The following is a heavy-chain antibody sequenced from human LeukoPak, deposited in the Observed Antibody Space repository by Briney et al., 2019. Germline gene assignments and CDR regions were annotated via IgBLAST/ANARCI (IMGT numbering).Heavy chain of an antibody. CDR3: ARVFSGSLYYFDY. D-gene: IGHD1-26*01. V-gene: IGHV1-69*06. CDR1: GGTFSSYA. J-gene: IGHJ4*02. Sequence: GASVKVSCKASGGTFSSYAISWVRQAPGQGLEWMGGIIPIFGTANYAQKFQGRVTITADKSTSTAYMELSSLRSEDTAVYYCARVFSGSLYYFDYWGQGTLVTVSS. CDR2: IIPIFGTA.